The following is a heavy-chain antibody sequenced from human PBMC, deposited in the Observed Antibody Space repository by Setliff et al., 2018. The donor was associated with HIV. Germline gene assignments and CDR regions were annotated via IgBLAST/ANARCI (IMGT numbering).Heavy chain of an antibody. D-gene: IGHD1-20*01. J-gene: IGHJ6*03. CDR2: IYHRGST. Sequence: SETLSLTCTVSGASITTDTYYWAWIRQPPGKGLEWIGSIYHRGSTHHNPSLKSRVTFSVDTSKNQFSLKLISVTAADAAVYYCARGIGTRYNYYMDVWGIGTTVTVSS. V-gene: IGHV4-39*07. CDR3: ARGIGTRYNYYMDV. CDR1: GASITTDTYY.